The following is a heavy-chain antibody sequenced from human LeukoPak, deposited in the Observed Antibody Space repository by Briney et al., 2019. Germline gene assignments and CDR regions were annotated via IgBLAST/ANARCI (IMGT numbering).Heavy chain of an antibody. V-gene: IGHV3-23*01. Sequence: GGSLRLSCAASGFTFSSYAVSWVRQAPGKGLEWVSAISGCGGSTYYADSVKGRFTISRDNSKNTLYLQMNSLRAEDTAVYYCAKVGLYEDAFDIWGQGTMVTVSS. J-gene: IGHJ3*02. D-gene: IGHD3-22*01. CDR2: ISGCGGST. CDR3: AKVGLYEDAFDI. CDR1: GFTFSSYA.